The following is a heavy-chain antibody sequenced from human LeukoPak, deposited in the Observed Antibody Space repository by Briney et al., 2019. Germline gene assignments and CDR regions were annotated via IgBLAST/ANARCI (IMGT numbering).Heavy chain of an antibody. CDR2: IYYSGST. V-gene: IGHV4-59*08. D-gene: IGHD7-27*01. J-gene: IGHJ5*02. CDR3: ARHRWGAKGDWFDP. Sequence: PSETLSLTCTVSGGSISSYYWSWIRQPPGKGLEWIGYIYYSGSTNYNPSLKSRVTISVDTSKNQFSLKLSSVTAADTAVYYCARHRWGAKGDWFDPWGQGTLVTVSS. CDR1: GGSISSYY.